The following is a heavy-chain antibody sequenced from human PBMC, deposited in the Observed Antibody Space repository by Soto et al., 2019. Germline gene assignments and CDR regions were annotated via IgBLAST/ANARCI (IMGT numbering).Heavy chain of an antibody. CDR3: ASPHPLIAVGGDCSSTSCYGHYYYYGMDV. D-gene: IGHD2-2*01. CDR2: ISAYNGNT. V-gene: IGHV1-18*01. J-gene: IGHJ6*02. Sequence: ASVKVSCKASGYTFTSYGISWVRQAPGQGLEWMGWISAYNGNTNYAQKLQGRVTMTTDTSTSTAYMELRSLRSDDTAVYYCASPHPLIAVGGDCSSTSCYGHYYYYGMDVWGQGTTVTVSS. CDR1: GYTFTSYG.